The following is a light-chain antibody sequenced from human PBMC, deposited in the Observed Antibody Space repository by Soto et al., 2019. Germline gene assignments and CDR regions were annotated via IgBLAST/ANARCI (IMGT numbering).Light chain of an antibody. CDR3: VSYTTSASYV. V-gene: IGLV2-14*01. CDR2: DIN. Sequence: LTQPASVSWSPGQSITISCTGTSSDVGNYIFVSWYRQHPGKAPKLMIYDINNRPSGVSNRFSGSKYGNTASLTISGLRAEDEADYYCVSYTTSASYVFGTGTKVTVL. J-gene: IGLJ1*01. CDR1: SSDVGNYIF.